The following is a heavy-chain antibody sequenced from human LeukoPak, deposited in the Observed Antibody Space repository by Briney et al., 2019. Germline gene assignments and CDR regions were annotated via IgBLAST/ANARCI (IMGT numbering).Heavy chain of an antibody. J-gene: IGHJ4*02. CDR1: GFTFSSHA. CDR2: ISGSGGST. D-gene: IGHD2-2*03. V-gene: IGHV3-23*01. CDR3: AKGSRRGYCSSTSCYGYFDY. Sequence: PGGSLRLSCAASGFTFSSHAMSWVRQAPGKGLEWVSAISGSGGSTYYADSVKGRFTISRDNSKNTLYLQMNSLRAEDTAVYYCAKGSRRGYCSSTSCYGYFDYWGQGTLVTVSS.